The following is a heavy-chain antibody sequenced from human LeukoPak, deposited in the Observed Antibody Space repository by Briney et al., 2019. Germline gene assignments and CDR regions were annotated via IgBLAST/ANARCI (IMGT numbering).Heavy chain of an antibody. V-gene: IGHV3-7*01. D-gene: IGHD2-2*01. CDR2: IKQDGSEK. CDR1: RFTFSNYW. Sequence: LAGGSLRLSCAASRFTFSNYWMSWVRQAPGKGLEWVANIKQDGSEKYYVDSVKGRFTVSRDNAKNSLYLQMNSLRAEDTAVYYCARGSGNARGHFYIDVWGKGTTATVSS. J-gene: IGHJ6*03. CDR3: ARGSGNARGHFYIDV.